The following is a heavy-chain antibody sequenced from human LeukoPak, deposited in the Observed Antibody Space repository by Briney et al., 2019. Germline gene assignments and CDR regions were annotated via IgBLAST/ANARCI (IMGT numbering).Heavy chain of an antibody. CDR1: GGSFSGYY. CDR2: INHSGST. J-gene: IGHJ5*02. D-gene: IGHD3-10*01. Sequence: SETLSLTCAVYGGSFSGYYWSWIRQPPGKGLEWIGEINHSGSTNYNPSLKSRVTISVDTSKNQFSLKLSSVTAADTAVYYCARGRGTMVRGRRRWFDPWGQGTLVTVSS. CDR3: ARGRGTMVRGRRRWFDP. V-gene: IGHV4-34*01.